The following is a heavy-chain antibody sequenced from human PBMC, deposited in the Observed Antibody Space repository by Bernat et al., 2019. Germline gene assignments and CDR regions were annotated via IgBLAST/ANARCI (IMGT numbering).Heavy chain of an antibody. Sequence: EVQLVESGGGLVQPGESLRLSCAASGISFIAYAMSWVRQAPGKGLEWVAAISGGGDTTHYADSVKGRFTISRDNSKNTLFLQMDSLRAENTAVYYYATDWKFDYWGQGTLVTVSS. CDR3: ATDWKFDY. D-gene: IGHD1-1*01. CDR1: GISFIAYA. CDR2: ISGGGDTT. J-gene: IGHJ4*02. V-gene: IGHV3-23*04.